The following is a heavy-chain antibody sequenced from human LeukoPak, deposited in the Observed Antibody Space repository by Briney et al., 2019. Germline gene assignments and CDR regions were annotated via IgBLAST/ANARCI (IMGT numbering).Heavy chain of an antibody. CDR1: GGSLSGYH. D-gene: IGHD6-13*01. J-gene: IGHJ4*02. CDR3: ARERRGAAAGTLDY. Sequence: SETLSLTCSVSGGSLSGYHWSWIRQSPGQGLEWVGEIEQSGSTKNNPSLKSRVTMSRDTSKNQFSLKLSSVAAADTAVYYCARERRGAAAGTLDYWGQGTLVTVSS. CDR2: IEQSGST. V-gene: IGHV4-34*01.